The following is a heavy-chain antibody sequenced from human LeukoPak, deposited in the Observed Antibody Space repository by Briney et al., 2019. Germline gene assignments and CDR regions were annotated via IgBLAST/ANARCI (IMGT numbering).Heavy chain of an antibody. J-gene: IGHJ4*02. V-gene: IGHV4-31*03. CDR1: GGSISSGGYY. Sequence: SQTLSLTCTVSGGSISSGGYYWSWIRQHPGKGLEWIGYIYYSGSTYYNPSLKSRVTISVDTSKNQFSLKLSSVTAADTAVYYRARVTAAEKYYFDYWGQGTLVTVSS. D-gene: IGHD6-13*01. CDR2: IYYSGST. CDR3: ARVTAAEKYYFDY.